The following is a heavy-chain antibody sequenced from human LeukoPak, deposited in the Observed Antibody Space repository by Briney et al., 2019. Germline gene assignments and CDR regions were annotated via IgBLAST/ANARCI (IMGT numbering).Heavy chain of an antibody. CDR2: IKQAGSEQ. D-gene: IGHD2/OR15-2a*01. J-gene: IGHJ4*02. Sequence: PGGSRRLSCAASGFTFSSNWVSWVRQAPWKAVEWVANIKQAGSEQSYVDSVKGRLTIYRDNAKKSLYLQLNSLRAEDTAVYYCARDFREGLCDYWGQGTPVTVSS. CDR1: GFTFSSNW. CDR3: ARDFREGLCDY. V-gene: IGHV3-7*05.